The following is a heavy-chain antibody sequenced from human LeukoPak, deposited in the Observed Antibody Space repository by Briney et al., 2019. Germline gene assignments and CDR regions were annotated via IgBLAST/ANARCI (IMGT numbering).Heavy chain of an antibody. D-gene: IGHD3-22*01. CDR1: GFTFSSYS. V-gene: IGHV3-48*04. CDR3: ARGTYYDRSTYYPGY. J-gene: IGHJ4*02. Sequence: GGSLRLSCAASGFTFSSYSMNWVRQAPGKGLEWVSYISSSSITIHYADSVKGRFTISRDNVKNSLYLQMNSLRAEDTAVYYCARGTYYDRSTYYPGYWGQGTLVTVSS. CDR2: ISSSSITI.